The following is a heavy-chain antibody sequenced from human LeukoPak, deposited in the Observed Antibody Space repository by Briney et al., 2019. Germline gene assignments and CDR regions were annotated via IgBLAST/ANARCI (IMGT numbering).Heavy chain of an antibody. CDR3: AKRDKYYYDHSGYPDY. J-gene: IGHJ4*02. Sequence: PGGSLRLSCAASGFTFSSYSMNWVRQAPGKGLEWVSSISSSSSYIYYADSVKGRFTISRDNSKNTLYLQMNSLRAEDTAVYHCAKRDKYYYDHSGYPDYWGQGTLVTVSS. CDR2: ISSSSSYI. D-gene: IGHD3-22*01. V-gene: IGHV3-21*04. CDR1: GFTFSSYS.